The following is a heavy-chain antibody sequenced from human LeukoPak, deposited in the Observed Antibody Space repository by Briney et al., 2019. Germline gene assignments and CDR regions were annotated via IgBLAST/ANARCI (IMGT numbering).Heavy chain of an antibody. CDR1: GFTFDDYA. V-gene: IGHV3-9*01. CDR3: AKGEGSSGYGEHFDY. D-gene: IGHD3-22*01. J-gene: IGHJ4*02. CDR2: ISWDSGSI. Sequence: GGSLRLSCAASGFTFDDYAMHWVRHAPGKGLEWVSGISWDSGSIGYADSVKGRFTISRDNAKNSLYLQMNSLRAEDTALYYCAKGEGSSGYGEHFDYWGQGTLVTVSS.